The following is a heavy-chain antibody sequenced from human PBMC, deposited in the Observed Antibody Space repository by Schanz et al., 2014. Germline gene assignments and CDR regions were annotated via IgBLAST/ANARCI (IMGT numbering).Heavy chain of an antibody. CDR3: ARVGQGAVATGSNTFYYYVMDV. CDR1: GGSVSTYK. Sequence: QVQLQESGPGLVKPSETLSLTCTVSGGSVSTYKWGWIRQPPGKGLEYIGLISYGGLSDYNPSLKSRVTISLDTSKNQFSLNLNSVTAADTAVYYCARVGQGAVATGSNTFYYYVMDVWGQGTTVTVSS. V-gene: IGHV4-59*02. D-gene: IGHD6-13*01. CDR2: ISYGGLS. J-gene: IGHJ6*02.